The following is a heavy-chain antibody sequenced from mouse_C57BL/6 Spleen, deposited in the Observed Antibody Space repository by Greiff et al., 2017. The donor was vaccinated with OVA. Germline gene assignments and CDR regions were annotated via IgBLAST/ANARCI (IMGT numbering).Heavy chain of an antibody. V-gene: IGHV1-7*01. CDR2: INPSSGYT. D-gene: IGHD2-4*01. CDR3: ARDDDYDEAWFAY. J-gene: IGHJ3*01. Sequence: QVHVKQSGAELAKPGASVKLSCKASGYTFTSYWMHWVKQRPGQGLEWIGYINPSSGYTKYNQKFKDKATLTADKSSSTAYMQLSSLTYEDSAVYYCARDDDYDEAWFAYWGQGTLVTVSA. CDR1: GYTFTSYW.